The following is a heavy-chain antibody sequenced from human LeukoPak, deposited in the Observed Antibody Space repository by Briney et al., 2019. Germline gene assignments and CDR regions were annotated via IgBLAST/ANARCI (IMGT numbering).Heavy chain of an antibody. CDR2: IYHSGST. CDR3: ARDRSHSLFDY. Sequence: SETLSLTCTVSDGSISSGGYYWSWIRQPPGKGLEWIGYIYHSGSTYYNPSLKSRVTISVDRSKNQFSLKLSSVTAADTAVYYCARDRSHSLFDYWGQGTLVTVSS. J-gene: IGHJ4*02. CDR1: DGSISSGGYY. V-gene: IGHV4-30-2*01.